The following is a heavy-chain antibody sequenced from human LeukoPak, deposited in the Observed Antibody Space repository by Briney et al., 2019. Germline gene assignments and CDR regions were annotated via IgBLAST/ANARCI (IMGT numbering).Heavy chain of an antibody. CDR2: IRYDGSNK. Sequence: GGSLRLSCAASGFTFSSYAMHWVRQAPGKGLEWVAFIRYDGSNKYYADSVKGRFTISRDNAKNSLYLQMNSLRAEDTAVYYCARDAGELLYYYSYYMDVWGKGTTVNVCS. D-gene: IGHD1-26*01. J-gene: IGHJ6*03. CDR3: ARDAGELLYYYSYYMDV. V-gene: IGHV3-30*02. CDR1: GFTFSSYA.